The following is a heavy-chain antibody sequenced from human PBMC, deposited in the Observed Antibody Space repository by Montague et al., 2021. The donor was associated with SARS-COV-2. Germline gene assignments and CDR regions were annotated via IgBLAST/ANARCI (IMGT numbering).Heavy chain of an antibody. Sequence: TLYLTCSVSGDSLSSGSYYWSWIRQPAGKGLEWIGRIYRGGSPNYNRSVESRVTISGDMTKNQFSLNVSSVTAADTAVYYCTRDPVTGTTGTIYNYYGMDVWGQGTTVTVSS. CDR1: GDSLSSGSYY. V-gene: IGHV4-61*02. D-gene: IGHD1-20*01. CDR3: TRDPVTGTTGTIYNYYGMDV. CDR2: IYRGGSP. J-gene: IGHJ6*02.